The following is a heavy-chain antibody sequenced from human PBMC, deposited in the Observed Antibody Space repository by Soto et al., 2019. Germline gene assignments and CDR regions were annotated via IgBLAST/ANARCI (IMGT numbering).Heavy chain of an antibody. CDR2: IYYSGST. Sequence: SETLSLTCTVSGGSISSSSYYWGWIRQPPGKGLEWIGSIYYSGSTYYNPSLKSRVTISVDTSKNQFSLKLSSVTAADTAVYYCASRSPYYHWGQGTLVTVSS. D-gene: IGHD3-10*01. J-gene: IGHJ5*02. V-gene: IGHV4-39*01. CDR1: GGSISSSSYY. CDR3: ASRSPYYH.